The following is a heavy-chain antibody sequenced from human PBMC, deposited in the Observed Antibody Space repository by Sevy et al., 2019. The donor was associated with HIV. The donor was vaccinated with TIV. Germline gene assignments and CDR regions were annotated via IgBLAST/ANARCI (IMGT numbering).Heavy chain of an antibody. J-gene: IGHJ6*02. D-gene: IGHD6-6*01. CDR1: GFTFSSYS. CDR3: ARGLAALPGYYYGMDV. V-gene: IGHV3-48*01. CDR2: ISDSSTTI. Sequence: GGSLRLSCAASGFTFSSYSMNWVRQAPGKGLEWVSHISDSSTTIYYADSVKGRFTISRDNAKNSLYLQMNSLRAEDTAVYYCARGLAALPGYYYGMDVWGQGTTVTVSS.